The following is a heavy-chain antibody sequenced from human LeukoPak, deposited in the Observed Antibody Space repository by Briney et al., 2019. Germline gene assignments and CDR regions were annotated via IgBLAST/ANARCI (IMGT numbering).Heavy chain of an antibody. CDR3: ARGSYSSGWDFDY. CDR1: GHTFTSYD. D-gene: IGHD6-19*01. Sequence: ASVKVSCKASGHTFTSYDINWVRQATGQGLEWMGWMNPNSGNTGYAQKFQGRVTMTRNTSISTAYMELSSLRSEDTAVYYCARGSYSSGWDFDYWGQGTLVTVSS. V-gene: IGHV1-8*01. CDR2: MNPNSGNT. J-gene: IGHJ4*02.